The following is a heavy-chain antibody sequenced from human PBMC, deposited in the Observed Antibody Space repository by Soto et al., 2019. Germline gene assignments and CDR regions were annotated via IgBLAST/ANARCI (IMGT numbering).Heavy chain of an antibody. CDR2: IIPIFGTA. V-gene: IGHV1-69*13. D-gene: IGHD3-22*01. CDR3: ARGARDYYDSSGYYHYYYYYYGMDV. Sequence: GASVNVSCKASGGTFSSYAISWVRQAPGQGLEWMGGIIPIFGTANYAQKFQGRVTITADESTSTAYMELSSLRSEDTAVYYCARGARDYYDSSGYYHYYYYYYGMDVWGQGTTVTVSS. CDR1: GGTFSSYA. J-gene: IGHJ6*02.